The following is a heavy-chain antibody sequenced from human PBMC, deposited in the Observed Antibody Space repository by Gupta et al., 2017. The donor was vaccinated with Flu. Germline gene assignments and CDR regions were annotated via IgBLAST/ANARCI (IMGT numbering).Heavy chain of an antibody. CDR3: ARSFAYANGASYDY. Sequence: EVHLVESGGGRVKYWGPLRLSCAATGFTLSTYPLNWVRQTHVNGREWVSSMSSSSSFIYYAYSLRGRFTVSRDTAKSSLLLHRDNLRAEDAAIYYFARSFAYANGASYDYWGQGTQVTGSS. CDR2: MSSSSSFI. J-gene: IGHJ4*02. D-gene: IGHD2-8*01. V-gene: IGHV3-21*01. CDR1: GFTLSTYP.